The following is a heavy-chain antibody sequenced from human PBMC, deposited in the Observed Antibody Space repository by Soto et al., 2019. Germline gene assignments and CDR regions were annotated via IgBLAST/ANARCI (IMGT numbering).Heavy chain of an antibody. D-gene: IGHD3-22*01. Sequence: EVKLLESGGGLVPPGASARLSCITSGFMFDNYAMSWVRQSPGRGLEWVAAISGSGHGTVYTQSVQGRFIISRDKSKKTLCLQMNNLRDEDTAVYDCAKGRYFDTSGGCANYWGLGTLVSVSA. J-gene: IGHJ4*02. CDR1: GFMFDNYA. CDR2: ISGSGHGT. CDR3: AKGRYFDTSGGCANY. V-gene: IGHV3-23*01.